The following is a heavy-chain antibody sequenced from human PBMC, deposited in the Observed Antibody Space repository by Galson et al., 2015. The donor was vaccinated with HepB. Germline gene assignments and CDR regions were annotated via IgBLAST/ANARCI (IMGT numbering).Heavy chain of an antibody. V-gene: IGHV1-18*01. CDR1: GYTFGDSG. Sequence: SVKVYCKASGYTFGDSGIIWVRQAPGQGLEWMGWISPYNANTTYAQKFRCRVTLTTVTSTTTAYMELRSLRFDDTAIYYCAREGSYCIGDACYYYFDYWGQGSLVTVSS. CDR3: AREGSYCIGDACYYYFDY. J-gene: IGHJ4*02. D-gene: IGHD2-15*01. CDR2: ISPYNANT.